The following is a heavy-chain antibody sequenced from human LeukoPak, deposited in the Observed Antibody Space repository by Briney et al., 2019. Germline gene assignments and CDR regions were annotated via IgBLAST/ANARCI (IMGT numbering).Heavy chain of an antibody. Sequence: GESLKISCKGSGYSFTSYWIGWVRQMPGKGLEWMGIIYPGDSDTRYSPSFQGQVTISADKSISTAYLQWSSLKASDTAMYYCARRLVGANNTYDAFDIWGQGTMVTVSS. V-gene: IGHV5-51*01. CDR1: GYSFTSYW. D-gene: IGHD1-26*01. CDR3: ARRLVGANNTYDAFDI. J-gene: IGHJ3*02. CDR2: IYPGDSDT.